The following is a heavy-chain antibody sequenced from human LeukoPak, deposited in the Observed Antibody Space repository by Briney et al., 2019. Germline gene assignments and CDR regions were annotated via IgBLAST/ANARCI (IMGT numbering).Heavy chain of an antibody. D-gene: IGHD3-10*01. CDR1: GYTFTSYA. Sequence: ASVKVSCKASGYTFTSYAMHWVRQAPGQRLEWMGWINAGNGNTKYSQKFQGRVTITRDTSASTAYMELSSLRSEDTAVYYCARTAADGLLWFGELLFDVWGQGTTVTVSS. CDR3: ARTAADGLLWFGELLFDV. V-gene: IGHV1-3*01. J-gene: IGHJ6*02. CDR2: INAGNGNT.